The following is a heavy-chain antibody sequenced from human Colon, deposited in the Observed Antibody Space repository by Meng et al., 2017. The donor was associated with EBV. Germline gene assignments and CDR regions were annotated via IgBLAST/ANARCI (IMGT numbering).Heavy chain of an antibody. D-gene: IGHD3-10*01. CDR2: IDHRGNT. J-gene: IGHJ5*02. V-gene: IGHV4-34*01. CDR3: ARRGPSGNFSP. Sequence: QVLRPQWGAGLLKPSETLSRSCAVYGGSFRDYSWTWIRHPPGKGLEWIGEIDHRGNTKYNPSLKSRVTISLDTSKKQFSLKVSSATAADSAVYYCARRGPSGNFSPWSQGALVTVSS. CDR1: GGSFRDYS.